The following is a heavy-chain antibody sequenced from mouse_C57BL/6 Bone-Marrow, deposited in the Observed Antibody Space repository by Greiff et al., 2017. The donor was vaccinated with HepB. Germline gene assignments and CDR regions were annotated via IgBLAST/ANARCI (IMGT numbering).Heavy chain of an antibody. V-gene: IGHV1-26*01. CDR1: GYTFTDYY. Sequence: EVQLQQSGPELVKPGASVKISCKASGYTFTDYYMNWVKQSHGKSLEWIGDINPNNGGTSYNQKFKGKATLTVDKSSSTAYMELRSLTSEDSAVYYCARRTYDYDALYWYFDVWGTGTTVTVSS. CDR3: ARRTYDYDALYWYFDV. J-gene: IGHJ1*03. D-gene: IGHD2-4*01. CDR2: INPNNGGT.